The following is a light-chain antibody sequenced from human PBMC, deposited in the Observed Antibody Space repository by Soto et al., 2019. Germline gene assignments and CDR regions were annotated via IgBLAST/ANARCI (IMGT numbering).Light chain of an antibody. CDR3: HSYDSSLSAPYV. J-gene: IGLJ1*01. Sequence: QSVLTQPPSVSGAPGQRVTISCTGSSSNIGAGYDVHWYQQLPGTAPKLLIYGNSNRPSGVPDRFSGSKSGTSTSLAITGLQAEDEADYYCHSYDSSLSAPYVFGAGTKFTV. CDR1: SSNIGAGYD. CDR2: GNS. V-gene: IGLV1-40*01.